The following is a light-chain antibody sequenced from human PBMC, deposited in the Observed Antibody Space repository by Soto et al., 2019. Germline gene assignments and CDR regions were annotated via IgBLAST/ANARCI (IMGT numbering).Light chain of an antibody. CDR3: LVYYGGYV. Sequence: QAVVTQEPSLTVSPGGTVTLTCASNTGDVTTAYYPSWIQQKPGQAPRPLIYSTTNKHSWTPARFSGSLLGGKAALTLSGVQPEDEAEYYCLVYYGGYVFGTGTKVTVL. CDR2: STT. CDR1: TGDVTTAYY. V-gene: IGLV7-43*01. J-gene: IGLJ1*01.